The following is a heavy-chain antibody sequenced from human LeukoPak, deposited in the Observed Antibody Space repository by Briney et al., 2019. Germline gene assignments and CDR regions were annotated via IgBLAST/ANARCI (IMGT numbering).Heavy chain of an antibody. CDR3: AKDSVRYYDSSGNFDY. V-gene: IGHV3-23*01. CDR1: GFTSSSYA. D-gene: IGHD3-22*01. Sequence: GGSLRLSCAASGFTSSSYAMSWVRQAPGKGLEWVSAISGSGGSTYYADSVKGRFTISRDNSKNTLYLQMNSLRAEDTAVYYCAKDSVRYYDSSGNFDYWGQGTLVTVSS. CDR2: ISGSGGST. J-gene: IGHJ4*02.